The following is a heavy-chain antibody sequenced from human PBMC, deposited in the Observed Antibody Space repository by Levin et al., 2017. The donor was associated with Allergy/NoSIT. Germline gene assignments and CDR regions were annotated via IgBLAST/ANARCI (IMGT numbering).Heavy chain of an antibody. V-gene: IGHV3-30*18. CDR1: GFTFRSSS. CDR2: ISYDGTNE. Sequence: SCAASGFTFRSSSMHWVRQAPGKGLEWVSLISYDGTNEYYADSVKGRFTISRDNSENTLYLQMNSLTAEDTAVYYCAKGSPAGSRKWAFEIWGQGTKVTVSS. D-gene: IGHD1-26*01. CDR3: AKGSPAGSRKWAFEI. J-gene: IGHJ3*02.